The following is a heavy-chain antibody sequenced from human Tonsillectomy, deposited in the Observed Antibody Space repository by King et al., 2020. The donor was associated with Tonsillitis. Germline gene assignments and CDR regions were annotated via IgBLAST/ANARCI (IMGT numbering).Heavy chain of an antibody. CDR1: GGSFSGYY. J-gene: IGHJ6*03. D-gene: IGHD2-2*01. CDR2: INHSGST. CDR3: ARAVVPAAPIHYYYYYYMDV. Sequence: VQLQQWGAGLLKPSETLSLTCAVYGGSFSGYYWSWIRHPPGKGLEWIGEINHSGSTNYNPSLNSRVTISVDTSKNQFALKLSAVTAADTAVYYCARAVVPAAPIHYYYYYYMDVWGKGTTVTVSS. V-gene: IGHV4-34*01.